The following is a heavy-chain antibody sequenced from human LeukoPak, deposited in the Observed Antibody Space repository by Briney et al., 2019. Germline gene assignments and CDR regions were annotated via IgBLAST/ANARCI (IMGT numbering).Heavy chain of an antibody. CDR1: RFTFSSYA. CDR3: ARGVPQQCWFDP. Sequence: GGSLRLSCAASRFTFSSYAMSWVRQAPGKGLEWVSSISGNSNSIYYADSVKGRFTVSRDNAKNSLFLRMNSLRVEDTAVYYCARGVPQQCWFDPWGQGTLVTVSS. V-gene: IGHV3-21*01. D-gene: IGHD6-13*01. J-gene: IGHJ5*02. CDR2: ISGNSNSI.